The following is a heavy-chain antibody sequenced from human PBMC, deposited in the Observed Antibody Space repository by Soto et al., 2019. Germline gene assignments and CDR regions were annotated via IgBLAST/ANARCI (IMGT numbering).Heavy chain of an antibody. CDR1: GGSFSGYY. D-gene: IGHD6-13*01. CDR2: INHSGST. V-gene: IGHV4-34*01. Sequence: QVQLQQWGAGLLKPSETLSLTCAVYGGSFSGYYWSWIRQPPGKGLEWIGEINHSGSTNYNPSLKSRVTISVDTSKNQFSRKLSSVTAADTAVYYCARHKAAAGTGSSFDYWGQGTLVTVSS. J-gene: IGHJ4*02. CDR3: ARHKAAAGTGSSFDY.